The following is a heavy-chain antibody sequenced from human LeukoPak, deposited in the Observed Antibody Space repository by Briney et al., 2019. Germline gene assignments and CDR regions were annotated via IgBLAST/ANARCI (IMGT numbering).Heavy chain of an antibody. J-gene: IGHJ4*02. CDR1: GFTFSSYS. CDR3: ARDGPYYDILTGYYSPVRYFDY. D-gene: IGHD3-9*01. V-gene: IGHV3-48*01. Sequence: GGSLRLSCAASGFTFSSYSMNWVRQAPGKGLEWVSYISSSSSTIYYADSVKGRFTISRDNAKNSLYLQMNSLRAEDTAVYYCARDGPYYDILTGYYSPVRYFDYWGQGTLVTVSS. CDR2: ISSSSSTI.